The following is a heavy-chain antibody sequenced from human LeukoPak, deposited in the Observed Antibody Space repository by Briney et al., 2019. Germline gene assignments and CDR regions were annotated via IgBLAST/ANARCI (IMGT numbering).Heavy chain of an antibody. CDR3: ATWGSSSSPLPTMDV. D-gene: IGHD6-13*01. V-gene: IGHV1-2*06. J-gene: IGHJ6*02. CDR1: GYTFTSYY. Sequence: GASVKVSCKASGYTFTSYYMHWVRQAPGQGLEWMGRINPNSGGTNYAQKFQGRVTMTRDTSISTAYMELSSLRSEDTAVYYCATWGSSSSPLPTMDVWGQGTTVTVSS. CDR2: INPNSGGT.